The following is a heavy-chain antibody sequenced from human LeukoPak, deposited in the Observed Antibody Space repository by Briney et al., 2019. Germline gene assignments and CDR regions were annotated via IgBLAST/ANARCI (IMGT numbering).Heavy chain of an antibody. Sequence: SETLSLTYTVSGGSISSSSYYWGWIRQPPGKGLEWIGSIYHSGSTHYNPSLKSRLTIFVDTSKNQFSLKVNSVTAADTAVYYCARNGTVTVSGTKFNYFDYWGQGNLVTVSS. D-gene: IGHD4-17*01. CDR3: ARNGTVTVSGTKFNYFDY. V-gene: IGHV4-39*01. CDR2: IYHSGST. J-gene: IGHJ4*02. CDR1: GGSISSSSYY.